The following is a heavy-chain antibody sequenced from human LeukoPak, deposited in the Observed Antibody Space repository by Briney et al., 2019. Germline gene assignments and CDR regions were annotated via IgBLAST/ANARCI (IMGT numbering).Heavy chain of an antibody. V-gene: IGHV4-61*08. Sequence: PSQTLSLTCAVSGGSISSCGYYWSWIRQPPGKGLEWIGYIYYSGSTNYNPSLKSRVTTSVDTSKNQFSLKLRSVTAADTAVYYCARGGRWPLYYFDYWGQGTLVTVSS. CDR1: GGSISSCGYY. D-gene: IGHD5-24*01. J-gene: IGHJ4*02. CDR3: ARGGRWPLYYFDY. CDR2: IYYSGST.